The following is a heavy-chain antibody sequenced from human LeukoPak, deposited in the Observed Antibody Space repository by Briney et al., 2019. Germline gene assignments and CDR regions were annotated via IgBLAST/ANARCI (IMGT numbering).Heavy chain of an antibody. CDR1: GCSFSGYY. CDR3: ARDPVSSGWSGGDAFDI. D-gene: IGHD6-19*01. V-gene: IGHV4-34*01. Sequence: SETLSLTCAVYGCSFSGYYWSWIRQPPGKGLEWIGEINYSGSTNYNPSLNSRVTISVDTSKNQFSLKLSSVTAADTAVSYCARDPVSSGWSGGDAFDIWGQGTMVTASS. CDR2: INYSGST. J-gene: IGHJ3*02.